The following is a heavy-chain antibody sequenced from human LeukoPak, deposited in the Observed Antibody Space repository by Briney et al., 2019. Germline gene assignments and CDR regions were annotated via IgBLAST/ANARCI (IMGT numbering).Heavy chain of an antibody. J-gene: IGHJ4*02. CDR2: INPNSGGT. CDR1: GYTFTGYY. D-gene: IGHD1-26*01. Sequence: GASVKVSRKASGYTFTGYYMHWVRQAPGQGLEWMGWINPNSGGTNYAQKFQGRVTMTRDTSISTAYMELSRLRSDDTAVYYCASLLGLVGATTGDYWGQGTLVTVSS. CDR3: ASLLGLVGATTGDY. V-gene: IGHV1-2*02.